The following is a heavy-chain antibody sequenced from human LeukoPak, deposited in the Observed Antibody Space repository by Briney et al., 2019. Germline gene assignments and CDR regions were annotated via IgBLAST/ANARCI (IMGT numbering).Heavy chain of an antibody. D-gene: IGHD3-10*01. CDR1: GYTFTGYY. CDR3: AREGVLLWFGELPY. CDR2: ISAYNGNT. V-gene: IGHV1-18*04. Sequence: AAVKVSCKASGYTFTGYYMHWVRQAPGQGLEWMGWISAYNGNTNYAQKLQGRVTMTTDTSTSTAYMELRSLRSDDTAVYYCAREGVLLWFGELPYWGQGTLVTVSS. J-gene: IGHJ4*02.